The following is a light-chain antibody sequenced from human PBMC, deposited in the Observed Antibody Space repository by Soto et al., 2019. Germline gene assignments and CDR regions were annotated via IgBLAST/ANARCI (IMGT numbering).Light chain of an antibody. J-gene: IGKJ3*01. CDR3: QHYGNSLFT. Sequence: IVFTQSPGTRSLSPGERATLSCRPSQSISSSYLAWYQQKPGQAPRLLIYGASNRATGIPDRFSGSGSGTDFTLTISRLEPEDFAVYYCQHYGNSLFTFGPGTKVDIK. CDR1: QSISSSY. V-gene: IGKV3-20*01. CDR2: GAS.